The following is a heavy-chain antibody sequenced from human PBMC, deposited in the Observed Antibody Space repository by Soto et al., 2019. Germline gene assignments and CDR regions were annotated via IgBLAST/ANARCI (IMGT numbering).Heavy chain of an antibody. J-gene: IGHJ4*02. CDR1: GFTFSSYG. CDR3: AKEGSVVATTPDFDY. D-gene: IGHD5-12*01. CDR2: ISYDGSYK. Sequence: QVQLVESGGGVVQPGRSLRLSCAASGFTFSSYGMHWVRQAPGKGLEWVAVISYDGSYKYYADSMKGRVTISRDNSKNTLYVQVNSVRAEDTAVYYCAKEGSVVATTPDFDYWGQGTLVTVSS. V-gene: IGHV3-30*18.